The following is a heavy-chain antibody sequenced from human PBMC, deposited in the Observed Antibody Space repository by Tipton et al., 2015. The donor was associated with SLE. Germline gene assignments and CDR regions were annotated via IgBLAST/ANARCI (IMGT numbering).Heavy chain of an antibody. V-gene: IGHV4-34*01. Sequence: TLYLTCAVYGGSFSGYYWRWIRQPPGKGLEWIGEINHSGSTKYNPSLKSRVTISVDTSKNQFSLKLSSVTAADTAVYYCARASGIAAAEAFDIWAKGQWSPSPQ. D-gene: IGHD6-13*01. CDR1: GGSFSGYY. J-gene: IGHJ3*02. CDR2: INHSGST. CDR3: ARASGIAAAEAFDI.